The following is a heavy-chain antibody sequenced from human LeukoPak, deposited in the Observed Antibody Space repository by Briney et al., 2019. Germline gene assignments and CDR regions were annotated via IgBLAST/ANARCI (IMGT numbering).Heavy chain of an antibody. J-gene: IGHJ4*02. CDR2: ISTSSSYI. V-gene: IGHV3-21*04. CDR3: VREGLDY. Sequence: PGGSLRLSCAASGFTFSSYSMNWVRQAPGKGLEWVSFISTSSSYIYYADSVKGRFTISRDNAKNSLYLQMNSLRSEDTALYYCVREGLDYWGLGTLVTVSS. CDR1: GFTFSSYS.